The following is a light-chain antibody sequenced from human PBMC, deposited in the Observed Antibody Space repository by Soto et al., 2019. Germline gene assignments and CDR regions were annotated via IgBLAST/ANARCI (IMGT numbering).Light chain of an antibody. V-gene: IGLV1-40*01. Sequence: QSVLTHPPSVSVAPGQTVTGSCTGSSCNIRAGFDVHWYQLVPGGAPRLLIYHNTNRPSGVPDRFSGSKSGASASLAITGLQAEDEADYYCQSYDSDLTESYVFGTGTKVTVL. J-gene: IGLJ1*01. CDR2: HNT. CDR3: QSYDSDLTESYV. CDR1: SCNIRAGFD.